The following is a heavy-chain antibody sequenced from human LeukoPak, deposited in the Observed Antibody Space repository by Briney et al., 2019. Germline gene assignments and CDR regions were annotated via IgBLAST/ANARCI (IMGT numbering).Heavy chain of an antibody. D-gene: IGHD5-24*01. CDR1: GGSISSGDYY. Sequence: SETLSLTCTVSGGSISSGDYYWRWIRQPPGKGLEWIGYIYYSGSTYYNPSLKSRVTISVDTSKNQFSLKLSSVTAADTAVYYCARDVGGDGYSNFDYWGQGTLVTVSS. CDR3: ARDVGGDGYSNFDY. V-gene: IGHV4-30-4*01. CDR2: IYYSGST. J-gene: IGHJ4*02.